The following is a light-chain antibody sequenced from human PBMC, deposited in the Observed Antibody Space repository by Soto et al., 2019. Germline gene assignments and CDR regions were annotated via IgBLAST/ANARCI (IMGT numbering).Light chain of an antibody. J-gene: IGKJ4*01. CDR3: QHSTNWPLT. CDR1: HSVSSR. CDR2: GAS. Sequence: EIVMTQSPATLSVSAGERATLSCRASHSVSSRLAWYQQKPGQAPRLLIYGASTRATGLPARSSGSGSGTEFTLTISSLQSEDFAVYYCQHSTNWPLTFGGGTKVDIK. V-gene: IGKV3-15*01.